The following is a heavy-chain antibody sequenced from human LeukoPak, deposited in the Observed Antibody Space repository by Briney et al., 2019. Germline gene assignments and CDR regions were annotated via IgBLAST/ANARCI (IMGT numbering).Heavy chain of an antibody. J-gene: IGHJ4*02. V-gene: IGHV4-34*01. CDR3: AREVAVAGTIDY. Sequence: SETLSLTCAVYGGSFSGYYWSWIRQPPGKGLEWIGEINHSGSTNYNPSLKSRVTISVDTSKNQFSLKLSSVTAADTAVYYCAREVAVAGTIDYWGQGTLVTVSS. CDR2: INHSGST. CDR1: GGSFSGYY. D-gene: IGHD6-19*01.